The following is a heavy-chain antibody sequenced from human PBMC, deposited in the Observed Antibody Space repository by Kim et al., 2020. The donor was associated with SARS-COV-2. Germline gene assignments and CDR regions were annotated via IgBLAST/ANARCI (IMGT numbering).Heavy chain of an antibody. CDR2: ISYDGSNK. J-gene: IGHJ4*02. Sequence: GGSLRLSCAASGFTFSSYGMHWVRQAPGKGLEWVAVISYDGSNKYYADSVKGRFTISRDNSKNTLYLQMNSLRAEDTAVYYCARAEYGRGYWGQGTLVTVSS. CDR1: GFTFSSYG. CDR3: ARAEYGRGY. V-gene: IGHV3-33*05. D-gene: IGHD3-10*01.